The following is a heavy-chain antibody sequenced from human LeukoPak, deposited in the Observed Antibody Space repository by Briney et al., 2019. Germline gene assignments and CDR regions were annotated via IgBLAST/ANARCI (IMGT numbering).Heavy chain of an antibody. D-gene: IGHD4-17*01. CDR2: IIPIFGTA. Sequence: SVKVSCKASGYTFSSYAISWVRQAPGQGLEWMGGIIPIFGTANYAQKFQGRVTITADESTSTAYMELSSLRSEDTAVYYCASPTLDYGDYGHFDYWGQGTLVTVSS. J-gene: IGHJ4*02. CDR3: ASPTLDYGDYGHFDY. CDR1: GYTFSSYA. V-gene: IGHV1-69*13.